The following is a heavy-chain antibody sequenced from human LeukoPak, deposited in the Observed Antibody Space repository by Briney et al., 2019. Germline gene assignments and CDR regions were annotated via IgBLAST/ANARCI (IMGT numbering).Heavy chain of an antibody. CDR1: GYTFTGYY. CDR2: INPNSGDT. Sequence: ASVKVSCKASGYTFTGYYIHWVRQAPGQGLEWMGWINPNSGDTTYAQKFQGRVTMTRDTSISTLYMDLSSLRSDDTAVYYCARVPRRRYYDILTGYYKTTPFDYWGQGTLVTVSS. J-gene: IGHJ4*02. D-gene: IGHD3-9*01. CDR3: ARVPRRRYYDILTGYYKTTPFDY. V-gene: IGHV1-2*02.